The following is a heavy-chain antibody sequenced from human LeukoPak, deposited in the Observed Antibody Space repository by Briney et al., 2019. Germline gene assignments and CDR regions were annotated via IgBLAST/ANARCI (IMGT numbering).Heavy chain of an antibody. CDR3: ARGASYSGSYYRSIWFDP. J-gene: IGHJ5*02. Sequence: ASETLSLTCTVSGDSITSSAFYWGWIRQAPGKGLEWIGNIFHGGNTHYNPSLKSRVSISVDRSKNQVSLNLSSVTAADTAVYYCARGASYSGSYYRSIWFDPWGQGTLVTVSS. CDR2: IFHGGNT. CDR1: GDSITSSAFY. D-gene: IGHD1-26*01. V-gene: IGHV4-39*01.